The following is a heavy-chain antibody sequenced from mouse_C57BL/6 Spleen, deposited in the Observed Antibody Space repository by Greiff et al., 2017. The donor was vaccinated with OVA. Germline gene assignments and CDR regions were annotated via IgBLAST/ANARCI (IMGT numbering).Heavy chain of an antibody. Sequence: EVKLQESGPGLVKPSQSLSLTCSVTGYSITSGYYWNWIRQFPGNKLEWMGYISYDGSNNYNPSLKNRISITRDTSKNQFFLKLNSVTTEDTATYYCARGGDYYGSTYSDYWGQGTTLTVSS. CDR2: ISYDGSN. V-gene: IGHV3-6*01. CDR3: ARGGDYYGSTYSDY. D-gene: IGHD1-1*01. J-gene: IGHJ2*01. CDR1: GYSITSGYY.